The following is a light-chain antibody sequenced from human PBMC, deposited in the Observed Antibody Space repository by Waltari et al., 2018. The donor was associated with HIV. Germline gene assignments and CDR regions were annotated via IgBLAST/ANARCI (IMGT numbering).Light chain of an antibody. CDR1: QSISSW. CDR3: QHYNTYPWT. CDR2: KAS. Sequence: DIQMTQSPSTLSASVGDRVTITCRASQSISSWLAWYQQKPGKAPKLQIYKASSLETGVPSRFSGSGSGTEFTLTISSLQPDDCATYYCQHYNTYPWTFGQGTKVEIK. J-gene: IGKJ1*01. V-gene: IGKV1-5*03.